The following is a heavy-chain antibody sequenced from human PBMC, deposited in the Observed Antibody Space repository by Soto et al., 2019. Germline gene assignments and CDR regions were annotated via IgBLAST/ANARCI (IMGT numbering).Heavy chain of an antibody. Sequence: GGSLRLSCVASGFIVSGCYMNWVRQATGKGLEWVASINTVGNTIFYADSVKGRFTISRDNSKNTLYLQMNSLRAEDTAVYYCAKDGSSPHSNRWYDWFGPWGQGTLVTVSS. D-gene: IGHD6-13*01. J-gene: IGHJ5*02. CDR1: GFIVSGCY. V-gene: IGHV3-11*04. CDR3: AKDGSSPHSNRWYDWFGP. CDR2: INTVGNTI.